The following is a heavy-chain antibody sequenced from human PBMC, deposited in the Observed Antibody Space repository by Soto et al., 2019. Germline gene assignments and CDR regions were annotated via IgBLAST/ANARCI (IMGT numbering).Heavy chain of an antibody. D-gene: IGHD6-13*01. V-gene: IGHV1-3*01. J-gene: IGHJ5*02. CDR2: INAYNGNT. CDR3: ARDGLREQQLVYAWFDP. CDR1: GYTFTSYA. Sequence: GASVKVSCTASGYTFTSYAMHWVRQAPGQRLEWMGWINAYNGNTNYAQKFQGRVTMTTDTSTSTAYMELRSLRSDDTAVYYCARDGLREQQLVYAWFDPWGQGTLVTVSS.